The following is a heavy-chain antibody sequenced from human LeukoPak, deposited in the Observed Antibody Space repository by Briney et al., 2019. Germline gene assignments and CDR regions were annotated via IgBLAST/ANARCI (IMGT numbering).Heavy chain of an antibody. V-gene: IGHV1-69*04. Sequence: SVKVSCRASGGTFSSYAISWVRQAPGQGLEWMGRIIPILGIANYAQKFQGRVTITADKSTSTAYMELSSLRSEDTAVYYCARGERGWSGYYNYYYYGMDVWGQGTTVTVSS. CDR2: IIPILGIA. CDR3: ARGERGWSGYYNYYYYGMDV. CDR1: GGTFSSYA. D-gene: IGHD3-3*01. J-gene: IGHJ6*02.